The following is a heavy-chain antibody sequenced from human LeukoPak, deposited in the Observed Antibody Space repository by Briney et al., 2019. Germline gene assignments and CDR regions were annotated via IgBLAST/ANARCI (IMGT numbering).Heavy chain of an antibody. V-gene: IGHV3-21*01. Sequence: TGGSLRLSCAASGFTFSSYSMNWVRQDPGKGLEWVSSISSSSSYIYYADSVKGRLTIYRDNAKNSLYLQRNSLRAEDTAVYYCARDLPPTLAAAGIYYYGMDVWGQGTTVTVSS. J-gene: IGHJ6*02. D-gene: IGHD6-13*01. CDR3: ARDLPPTLAAAGIYYYGMDV. CDR1: GFTFSSYS. CDR2: ISSSSSYI.